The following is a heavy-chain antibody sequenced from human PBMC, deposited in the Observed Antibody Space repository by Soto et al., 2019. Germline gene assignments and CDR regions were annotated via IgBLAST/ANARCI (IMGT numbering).Heavy chain of an antibody. D-gene: IGHD3-22*01. V-gene: IGHV3-53*01. Sequence: GGSLRLSCAASGITVSSNYMTWVRQAPGKGLEWVSVLYSGGRTNYADSVKGRFTISGDNSKNTLHLQMSSLRAEDTAVYYCARATYHYDSSGHLLSGWFDTWGQGTLVTVSA. J-gene: IGHJ5*02. CDR2: LYSGGRT. CDR1: GITVSSNY. CDR3: ARATYHYDSSGHLLSGWFDT.